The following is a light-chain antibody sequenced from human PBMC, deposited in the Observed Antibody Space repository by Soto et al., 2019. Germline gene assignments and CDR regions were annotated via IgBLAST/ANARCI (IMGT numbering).Light chain of an antibody. CDR3: SSYTTSSITHVL. CDR2: EVS. Sequence: QSVLTQPASVSGSPGQSIIISCTGTSSDISDYKFVSWYQQHPGKAPKLMIYEVSNRPSGVSNRFSGSKSGSTASLTISGLQAEDEADYYCSSYTTSSITHVLFGGGTKVTVL. J-gene: IGLJ2*01. CDR1: SSDISDYKF. V-gene: IGLV2-14*01.